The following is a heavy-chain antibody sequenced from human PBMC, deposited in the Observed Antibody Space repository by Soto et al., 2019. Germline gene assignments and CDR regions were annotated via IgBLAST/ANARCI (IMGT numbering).Heavy chain of an antibody. Sequence: LRLSCAASGFTFSNYGIHWVRQAPGRGLEWVAVIWYDGSNKYYAESVKGRFTISRDNSKNTLYLQMNSLRAEDTAVYYCASLGYCSGGSCLGAFDIWGRGTMVTVSS. D-gene: IGHD2-15*01. CDR3: ASLGYCSGGSCLGAFDI. CDR2: IWYDGSNK. CDR1: GFTFSNYG. V-gene: IGHV3-33*01. J-gene: IGHJ3*02.